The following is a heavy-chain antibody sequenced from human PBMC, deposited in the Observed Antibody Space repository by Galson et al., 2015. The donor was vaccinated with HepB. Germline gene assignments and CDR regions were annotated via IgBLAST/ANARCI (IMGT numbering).Heavy chain of an antibody. CDR2: INYNGIT. D-gene: IGHD1-14*01. CDR1: GGSFSGYH. V-gene: IGHV4-34*01. Sequence: SETLSLTCAVYGGSFSGYHWTWIRQPPGKGPEWIGEINYNGITNYSPSLKSRVTISLDTSRNQFSLKLRSVTAADTAVYYCARIKQIRRQNYYYYGMDVWGQGTTVAVSS. J-gene: IGHJ6*02. CDR3: ARIKQIRRQNYYYYGMDV.